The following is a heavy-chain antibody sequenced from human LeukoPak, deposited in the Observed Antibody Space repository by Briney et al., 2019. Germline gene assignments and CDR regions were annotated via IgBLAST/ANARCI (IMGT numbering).Heavy chain of an antibody. V-gene: IGHV3-74*01. D-gene: IGHD3-9*01. CDR2: IKSDGSST. CDR3: AKDNYDIMDY. Sequence: TGGSLRLSCAASGFTFSSYWMHWVRQAPGKGLVWVSRIKSDGSSTRYADSVKGRFTISRDNSKNTLYLQMNSLRAEDTAVYYCAKDNYDIMDYWGQGTLVTVSS. CDR1: GFTFSSYW. J-gene: IGHJ4*02.